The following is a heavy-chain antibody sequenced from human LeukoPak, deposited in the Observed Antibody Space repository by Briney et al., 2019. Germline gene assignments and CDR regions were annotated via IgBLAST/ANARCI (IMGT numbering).Heavy chain of an antibody. V-gene: IGHV3-53*01. J-gene: IGHJ6*02. CDR1: GFTVRTNY. Sequence: PGGSLRLSCTASGFTVRTNYMSWVRQAPGKGLECVSVIYSDGSTYYADSVKGRFTISRDNSKNTLYLQMNSLRAEDTAVYYCARDLGHYYGMDVWGQGTTVTVS. CDR2: IYSDGST. CDR3: ARDLGHYYGMDV.